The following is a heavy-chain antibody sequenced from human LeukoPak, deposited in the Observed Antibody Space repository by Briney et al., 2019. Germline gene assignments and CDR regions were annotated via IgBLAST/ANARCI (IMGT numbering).Heavy chain of an antibody. CDR3: AKGEVVPAAMRYYGMDV. CDR1: GFTFSSYA. V-gene: IGHV3-23*01. CDR2: ISGSGGST. D-gene: IGHD2-2*01. Sequence: PGGTLRLSYAASGFTFSSYAMSWVRQAPGKGLEWVSAISGSGGSTYYADSVKGRFTISRDNSKNTLYLQMNSLRAEDTAVYYCAKGEVVPAAMRYYGMDVWGQGTTVTVSS. J-gene: IGHJ6*02.